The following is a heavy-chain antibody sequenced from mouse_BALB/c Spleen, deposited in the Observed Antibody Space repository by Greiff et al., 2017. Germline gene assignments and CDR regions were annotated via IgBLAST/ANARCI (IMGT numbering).Heavy chain of an antibody. V-gene: IGHV5-17*02. J-gene: IGHJ4*01. Sequence: EVQLVESGGGLVQPGGSRKLSCAASGFTFSSFGMHWVRQAPEKGLEWVAYISSGSSTIYYADTVKGRFTISRDNPKNTLFLQMTSLRSEDTAMYYCARAMITSDAMDYWGQGTSVTVSS. CDR1: GFTFSSFG. CDR3: ARAMITSDAMDY. D-gene: IGHD2-4*01. CDR2: ISSGSSTI.